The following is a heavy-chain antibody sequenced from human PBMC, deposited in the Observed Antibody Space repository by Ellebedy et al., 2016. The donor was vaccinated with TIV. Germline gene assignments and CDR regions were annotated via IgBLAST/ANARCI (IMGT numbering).Heavy chain of an antibody. CDR3: ANEMTRFDY. Sequence: GESLKISXAASGFTFSSYAMSWVRQAPGKGLEWVSAISGSGGSTYYADSVKGRFTISRDNSKNTLYLQMNSLRAEDTAIYYCANEMTRFDYWGQGTLVTVSS. CDR1: GFTFSSYA. V-gene: IGHV3-23*01. CDR2: ISGSGGST. J-gene: IGHJ4*02.